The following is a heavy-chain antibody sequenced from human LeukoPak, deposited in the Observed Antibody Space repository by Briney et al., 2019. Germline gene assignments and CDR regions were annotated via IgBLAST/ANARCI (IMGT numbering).Heavy chain of an antibody. J-gene: IGHJ4*02. Sequence: GGSLRLSCAASGFTFSSYAMHWVRQAPGKGLEWVALISYDGSNQNYADSVKGRFTISRDNPKNTLYLHMNSLRAEDTAVYYCARANRPFHSSGWYKDYWGQGTLVTVSS. CDR3: ARANRPFHSSGWYKDY. CDR1: GFTFSSYA. D-gene: IGHD6-19*01. V-gene: IGHV3-30-3*01. CDR2: ISYDGSNQ.